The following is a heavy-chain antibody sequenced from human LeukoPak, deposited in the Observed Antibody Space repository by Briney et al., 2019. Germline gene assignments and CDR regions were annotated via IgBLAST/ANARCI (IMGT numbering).Heavy chain of an antibody. CDR3: ARGLGGYCSSTSCAP. CDR2: IYYSGST. V-gene: IGHV4-59*12. Sequence: PSETLSLTCTISGGSISNYYWSWIRQPPGKGLEWIGYIYYSGSTNYNPSLKSRVTISVDTSKNQFSLKLSSVTAADTAVYYCARGLGGYCSSTSCAPWGQGTLVTVSS. J-gene: IGHJ5*02. CDR1: GGSISNYY. D-gene: IGHD2-2*03.